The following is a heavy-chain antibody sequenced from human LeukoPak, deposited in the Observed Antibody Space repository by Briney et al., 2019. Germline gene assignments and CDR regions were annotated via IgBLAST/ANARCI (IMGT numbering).Heavy chain of an antibody. Sequence: ASVKVSCKASGYTFTGYYMHWVRQAPGQGLEWMGGINPNSGGTNYAQKFQGRVTMTRDTSISTAYMEMSRLKSDDTAVYYCARLAYYYDSSGYFLTPPTDYWGQGTLVTVSS. V-gene: IGHV1-2*02. CDR2: INPNSGGT. J-gene: IGHJ4*02. CDR3: ARLAYYYDSSGYFLTPPTDY. D-gene: IGHD3-22*01. CDR1: GYTFTGYY.